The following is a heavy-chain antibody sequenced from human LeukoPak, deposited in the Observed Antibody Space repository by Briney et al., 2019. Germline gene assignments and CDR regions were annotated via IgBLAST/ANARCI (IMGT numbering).Heavy chain of an antibody. J-gene: IGHJ4*02. V-gene: IGHV3-53*01. D-gene: IGHD5-18*01. CDR3: MTAAGYNFGQY. Sequence: GGSLRLSCAVSGLTFSNVWMNWVRQAPGKGLEWVSALYIGGNTYYADSVRGRFTISRDNSKNTLYLQMSSLRAEDTAIYYCMTAAGYNFGQYWGQGTLVTVSS. CDR2: LYIGGNT. CDR1: GLTFSNVW.